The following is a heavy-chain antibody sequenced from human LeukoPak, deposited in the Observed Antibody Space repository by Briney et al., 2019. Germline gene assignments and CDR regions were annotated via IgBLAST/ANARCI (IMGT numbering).Heavy chain of an antibody. CDR2: IKSKTDGGTT. V-gene: IGHV3-15*01. CDR1: GFTFSNAW. J-gene: IGHJ4*02. Sequence: GGSLRLSCAASGFTFSNAWMSWVRQAPGKGLEWVGRIKSKTDGGTTDYAAPVKGRFTISRDDSKNTRDLQMNSLKTEDTAVYYCTTDRWDCSSTSCPFDYWGQGTLVTVSS. D-gene: IGHD2-2*01. CDR3: TTDRWDCSSTSCPFDY.